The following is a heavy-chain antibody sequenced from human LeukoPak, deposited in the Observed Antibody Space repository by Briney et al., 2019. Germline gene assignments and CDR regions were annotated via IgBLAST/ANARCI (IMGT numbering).Heavy chain of an antibody. V-gene: IGHV1-2*06. CDR1: GYTFTGYY. J-gene: IGHJ3*01. CDR3: ARTKGTYYYDSSGYYALPLDAFDL. CDR2: INPNSGGT. D-gene: IGHD3-22*01. Sequence: GASVKVSCKASGYTFTGYYMHWVRQAPGQGLEWMGRINPNSGGTNYAQKFQGRVTMTRDTSISTAYMELSRLRSDDTAVYYCARTKGTYYYDSSGYYALPLDAFDLWGQGTMVSVSS.